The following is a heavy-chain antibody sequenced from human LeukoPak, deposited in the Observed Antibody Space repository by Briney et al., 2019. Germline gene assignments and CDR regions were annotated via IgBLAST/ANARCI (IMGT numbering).Heavy chain of an antibody. CDR2: ISSYNGNT. V-gene: IGHV1-18*01. J-gene: IGHJ5*02. D-gene: IGHD3-10*01. CDR3: ARPRRSGWWFDP. Sequence: ASAKVSCKASGYTFTSYGISWVRQAPGQGLEWMGWISSYNGNTNYAQKLQGRVTMTTDTSTSTAYMELRSLRSDDTAVYYCARPRRSGWWFDPWGQGTLVTVSS. CDR1: GYTFTSYG.